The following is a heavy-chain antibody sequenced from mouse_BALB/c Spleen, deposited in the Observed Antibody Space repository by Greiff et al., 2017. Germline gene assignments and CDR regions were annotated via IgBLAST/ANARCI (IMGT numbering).Heavy chain of an antibody. J-gene: IGHJ4*01. CDR1: GYTFTSYW. CDR2: INPSTGYT. Sequence: QVQLKESGAELAKPGASVKMSCKASGYTFTSYWMHWVKQRPGQGLEWIGYINPSTGYTEYNQKFKDKATLTADKSSSTAYMQLSSLTSEDSAVYYCARNGNGDGAMDYWGQGTSVTVSS. V-gene: IGHV1-7*01. D-gene: IGHD2-1*01. CDR3: ARNGNGDGAMDY.